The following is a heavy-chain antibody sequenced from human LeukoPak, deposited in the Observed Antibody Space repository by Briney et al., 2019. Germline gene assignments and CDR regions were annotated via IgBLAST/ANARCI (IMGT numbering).Heavy chain of an antibody. CDR1: RGSLGSISYY. Sequence: PSETLSLTCSVSRGSLGSISYYWGWIRQPPRKGLEWIGSIHYRGRTYYNPSLKSRVTISVDTSKNQFSLKLKSMIAADTAVYYCGRHDKDGGDLDSFDIWGQGTMVTVSS. CDR2: IHYRGRT. V-gene: IGHV4-39*01. J-gene: IGHJ3*02. CDR3: GRHDKDGGDLDSFDI. D-gene: IGHD2-21*02.